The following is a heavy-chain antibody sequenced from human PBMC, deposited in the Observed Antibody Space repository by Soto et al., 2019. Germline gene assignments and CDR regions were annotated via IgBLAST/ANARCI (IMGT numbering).Heavy chain of an antibody. CDR1: GFTFSSYP. Sequence: GGSLRLSCATSGFTFSSYPIHWVRQAPGKGPVWVSRITEDGSGTTYADSVKGRYTVTRDNAKNTMYLQMSGLGAEDTAVYHCAKALWFGELLSGSYFDYWGQGTLVTVSS. CDR3: AKALWFGELLSGSYFDY. CDR2: ITEDGSGT. J-gene: IGHJ4*02. V-gene: IGHV3-74*01. D-gene: IGHD3-10*01.